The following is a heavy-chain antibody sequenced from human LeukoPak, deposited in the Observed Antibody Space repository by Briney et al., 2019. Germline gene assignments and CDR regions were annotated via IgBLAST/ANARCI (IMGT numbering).Heavy chain of an antibody. CDR3: ARGPRDGTGSYYFDY. Sequence: GRSLRLSCAASGFTFSSYGMHWVRQAPGKGLEWVGVIWYDGSNKYYADSVKGRFTISRDNSKNTLYLQMNSLRAEDTAVYYCARGPRDGTGSYYFDYWGQGTLVTVST. V-gene: IGHV3-33*01. D-gene: IGHD3-10*01. J-gene: IGHJ4*02. CDR1: GFTFSSYG. CDR2: IWYDGSNK.